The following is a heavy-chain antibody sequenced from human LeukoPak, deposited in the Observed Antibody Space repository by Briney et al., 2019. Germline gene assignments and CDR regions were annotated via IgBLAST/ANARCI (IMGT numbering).Heavy chain of an antibody. Sequence: GRSLRLSCAASGFTFSSYGMHWVRQAPGKGLEWVAVISYDGSNKYYADSVKGRFTISRDNSKNTLYLQMNSLRAEDTAVYYCAKDRNYDFWSGYYYYGMDVWGQGTTVTVSS. CDR1: GFTFSSYG. CDR3: AKDRNYDFWSGYYYYGMDV. J-gene: IGHJ6*02. CDR2: ISYDGSNK. D-gene: IGHD3-3*01. V-gene: IGHV3-30*18.